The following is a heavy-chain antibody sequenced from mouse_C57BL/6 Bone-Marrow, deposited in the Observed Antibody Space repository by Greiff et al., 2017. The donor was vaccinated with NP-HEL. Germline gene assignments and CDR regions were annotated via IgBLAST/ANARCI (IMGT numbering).Heavy chain of an antibody. D-gene: IGHD2-2*01. V-gene: IGHV5-16*01. CDR1: GFTFSDYY. CDR3: ARDHYGYDRYWYFDV. CDR2: INYDGSST. Sequence: EVQLVESEGGLVQPGSSMKLSCTASGFTFSDYYMAWVRQVPEKGLEWVANINYDGSSTYYLDSLKSRFIISRDNAKNILYLQMSSLKSEDTATYNCARDHYGYDRYWYFDVWGTGTTVTVSS. J-gene: IGHJ1*03.